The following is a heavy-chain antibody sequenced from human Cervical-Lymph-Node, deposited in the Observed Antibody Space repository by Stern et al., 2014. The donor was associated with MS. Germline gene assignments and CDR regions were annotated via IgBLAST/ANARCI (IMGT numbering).Heavy chain of an antibody. V-gene: IGHV3-9*01. J-gene: IGHJ4*02. Sequence: EVHLVESGGGLVQPGRSLRLSCAASGFTFDDYAMHWVRQAPGKGLEWVSGISWNRGSIGYADSVKGRFTISRDNAKNSLYLQMNSLRAEDTALYYCAKAGYDTLTGYIYYFDYWGQGTLVTVSS. D-gene: IGHD3-9*01. CDR2: ISWNRGSI. CDR3: AKAGYDTLTGYIYYFDY. CDR1: GFTFDDYA.